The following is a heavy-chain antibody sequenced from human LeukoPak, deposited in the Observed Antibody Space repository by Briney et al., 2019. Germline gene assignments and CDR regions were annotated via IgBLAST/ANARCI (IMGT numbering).Heavy chain of an antibody. D-gene: IGHD3-10*01. CDR2: ISGSGGIT. CDR1: GFTFSSYA. V-gene: IGHV3-23*01. CDR3: AKRRGDMVRGVIITGDY. Sequence: GGSLRLSCAASGFTFSSYAMSWVRQAPGKGLEWVSAISGSGGITYYADSVKGRFTISRDNSKNTLYLQMNSLRAEDTAVYYCAKRRGDMVRGVIITGDYWGQGTLVTVSS. J-gene: IGHJ4*02.